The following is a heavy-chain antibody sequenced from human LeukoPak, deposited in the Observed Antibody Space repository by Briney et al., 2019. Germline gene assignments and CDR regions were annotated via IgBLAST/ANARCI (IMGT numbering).Heavy chain of an antibody. J-gene: IGHJ5*02. CDR1: GFTFSSYA. CDR2: ISGSGGST. Sequence: GGSLRLSCAASGFTFSSYAMSWVRQAPGKGLEWVSAISGSGGSTYYADSVKGRFTISRDNSKNTLYLQMNSLRAEDTAVYYCAKGPPYYDFWSGYYWSDPWGQGTLVTVSS. D-gene: IGHD3-3*01. V-gene: IGHV3-23*01. CDR3: AKGPPYYDFWSGYYWSDP.